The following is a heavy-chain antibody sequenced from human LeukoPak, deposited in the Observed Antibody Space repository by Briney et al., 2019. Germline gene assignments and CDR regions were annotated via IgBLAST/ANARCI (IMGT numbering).Heavy chain of an antibody. CDR2: ISRAEST. Sequence: PGGSLRLSCAASGITFSNYGMSWVRQAPGKGLEWVSTISRAESTYYADPVKGRFTISRDNSKNTLNLQMNSLRAEDTAVYYCATVSGPGETHDFWGQGTLVTVSS. CDR3: ATVSGPGETHDF. J-gene: IGHJ4*02. D-gene: IGHD3-16*01. CDR1: GITFSNYG. V-gene: IGHV3-23*01.